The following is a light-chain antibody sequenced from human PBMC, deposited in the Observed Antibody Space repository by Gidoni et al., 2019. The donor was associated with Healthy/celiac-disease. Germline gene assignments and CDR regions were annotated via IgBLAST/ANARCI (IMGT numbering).Light chain of an antibody. CDR1: QSVSSSY. Sequence: EIVLTQSPGTLSLYLGERATLSCRASQSVSSSYLAWYQQKPGQAPSLLIYGASSRATGIPDRFSGSGSGTDFTLTIIRLEPEDFAVYYCQQYGSSPWTFGQGTKVEIK. J-gene: IGKJ1*01. CDR3: QQYGSSPWT. CDR2: GAS. V-gene: IGKV3-20*01.